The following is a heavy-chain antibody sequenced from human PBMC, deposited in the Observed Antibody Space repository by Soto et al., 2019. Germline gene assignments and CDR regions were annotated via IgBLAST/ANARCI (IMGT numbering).Heavy chain of an antibody. CDR1: RGSFSGYY. CDR3: AGPSSDCGGDCYYFDY. D-gene: IGHD2-21*02. V-gene: IGHV4-34*01. CDR2: INHSGST. J-gene: IGHJ4*02. Sequence: SLTCALYRGSFSGYYWSWIRQPPGKGLEWIGEINHSGSTNYNPSLKSRVTISVDTSKNQFSLKLSSVTAADTAVYYCAGPSSDCGGDCYYFDYWGQGALVTVSS.